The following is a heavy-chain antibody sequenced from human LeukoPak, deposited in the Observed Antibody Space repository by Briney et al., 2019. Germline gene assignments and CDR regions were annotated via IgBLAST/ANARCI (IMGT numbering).Heavy chain of an antibody. D-gene: IGHD2-15*01. J-gene: IGHJ4*02. V-gene: IGHV3-23*01. CDR2: ISGSGGST. CDR3: AKKVKCSGGSCYTLFDY. CDR1: GFTFSIYA. Sequence: GGSLRLSCAASGFTFSIYAMSWVRQAPGKGLEWVSAISGSGGSTYYADSVKGRFTISRDNSKNTLYLQMDSLRAEDTAVYYCAKKVKCSGGSCYTLFDYWGQGTLVTVSS.